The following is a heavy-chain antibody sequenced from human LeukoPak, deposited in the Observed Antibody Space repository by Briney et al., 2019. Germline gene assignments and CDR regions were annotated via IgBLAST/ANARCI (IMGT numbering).Heavy chain of an antibody. CDR1: GGSVGSGSYY. J-gene: IGHJ6*02. Sequence: SETLSLTCTVSGGSVGSGSYYWSWIRQPPGKGLEWIGYIYYSGSTNYNPSLKSRVTISVDTSKNQFSLKLSSVTAADTAVYYCARDNYDFWSGLYYGMDVWGQGTTVTVSS. CDR2: IYYSGST. D-gene: IGHD3-3*01. V-gene: IGHV4-61*01. CDR3: ARDNYDFWSGLYYGMDV.